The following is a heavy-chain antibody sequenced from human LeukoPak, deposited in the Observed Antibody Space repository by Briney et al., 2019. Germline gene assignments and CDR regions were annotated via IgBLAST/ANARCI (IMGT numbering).Heavy chain of an antibody. Sequence: ASVKVSCKASGYTFTSYSIHWVRQAPGQGLEWMGIINPSGGSTTYTQKFQGRVTMTRDTSTSTVYMELTSLRSEDTAVYYCARGSRWPAWGQGTLVTVSS. V-gene: IGHV1-46*01. CDR2: INPSGGST. D-gene: IGHD5-24*01. J-gene: IGHJ4*02. CDR3: ARGSRWPA. CDR1: GYTFTSYS.